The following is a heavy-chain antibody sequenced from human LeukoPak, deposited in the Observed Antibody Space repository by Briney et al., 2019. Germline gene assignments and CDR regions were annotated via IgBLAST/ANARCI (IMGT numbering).Heavy chain of an antibody. V-gene: IGHV4-59*08. Sequence: SETLSLTCTVSGGXMSSYYWSWIRQPPGKGLEWIGYIYYSGSTNYNPSLKSRVTISVDTSKNQFSLKLSSVTAADTAVYYCARGLVRDYYYYYGMDVWGQGTTVTVSS. CDR2: IYYSGST. CDR3: ARGLVRDYYYYYGMDV. CDR1: GGXMSSYY. D-gene: IGHD6-19*01. J-gene: IGHJ6*02.